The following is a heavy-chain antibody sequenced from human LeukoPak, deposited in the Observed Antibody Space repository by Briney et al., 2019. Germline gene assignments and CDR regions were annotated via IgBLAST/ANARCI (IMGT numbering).Heavy chain of an antibody. D-gene: IGHD2-15*01. Sequence: XRQXPGKGLXXXXXXGSSSVYTNYADSVKGRFTISRDNADNSLFLQMDSLRAEDTAVYYCARVYCSGGACNRYFFDFWGQGTLATVSS. CDR2: XGSSSVYT. CDR3: ARVYCSGGACNRYFFDF. V-gene: IGHV3-11*06. J-gene: IGHJ4*02.